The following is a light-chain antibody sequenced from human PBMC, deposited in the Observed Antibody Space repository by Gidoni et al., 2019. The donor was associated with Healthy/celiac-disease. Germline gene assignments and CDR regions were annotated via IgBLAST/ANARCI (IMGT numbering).Light chain of an antibody. CDR1: QSVSSSY. Sequence: EIVSTQSPGTLSLSPGERATLSCRASQSVSSSYLAWYQQKPGQAPRLLIYGASSRATGIPDRFSGSGSGTAFTLTISRLEPEDFAVYYCQQYGSSPYTFGQGTKLEIK. J-gene: IGKJ2*01. CDR2: GAS. V-gene: IGKV3-20*01. CDR3: QQYGSSPYT.